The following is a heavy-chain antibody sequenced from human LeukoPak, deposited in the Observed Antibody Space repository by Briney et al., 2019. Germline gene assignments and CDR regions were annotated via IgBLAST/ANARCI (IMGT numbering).Heavy chain of an antibody. Sequence: GGSLRLSCAASGFTFSSYAMSWVRQAPGKGLEWVSGLHADSGMTYYADSVKGRFTISRDNSKNTLYFQMNSLRAEDTAVYYCVKDFLHGPHIEPVGSVGPFDYWGQGTLVTVSS. D-gene: IGHD2-2*01. CDR1: GFTFSSYA. CDR3: VKDFLHGPHIEPVGSVGPFDY. J-gene: IGHJ4*02. V-gene: IGHV3-23*01. CDR2: LHADSGMT.